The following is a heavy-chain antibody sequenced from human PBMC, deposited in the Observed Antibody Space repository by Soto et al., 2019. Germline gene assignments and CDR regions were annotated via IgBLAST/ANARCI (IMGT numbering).Heavy chain of an antibody. D-gene: IGHD1-1*01. J-gene: IGHJ5*02. CDR2: IYPADSDT. CDR1: GYSFTSSW. Sequence: PGDSLKISCKGSGYSFTSSWIGWLRQMPGKGLEWMGIIYPADSDTKYSPSFKGQVTISADKSISTAYLQWSNLKASDTAMYYWARQQPGSSPNWFDPWGQGTLVTVSS. CDR3: ARQQPGSSPNWFDP. V-gene: IGHV5-51*01.